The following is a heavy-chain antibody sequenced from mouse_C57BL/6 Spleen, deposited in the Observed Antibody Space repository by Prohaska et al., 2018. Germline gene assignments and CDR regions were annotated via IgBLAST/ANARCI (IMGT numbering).Heavy chain of an antibody. CDR2: INHSGET. Sequence: QMQLQESGPGLVKPSQSLFLTCSITGFPITSGYYWIWIRKSPGKPLEWMGYINHSGETFYNPSLQSPISSTIETSKNQFFLQLNSVTTEDTAMYYCAGVLYYYGSSYWYFDVWGTGTTVTVSS. CDR3: AGVLYYYGSSYWYFDV. V-gene: IGHV12-3*01. CDR1: GFPITSGYY. D-gene: IGHD1-1*01. J-gene: IGHJ1*03.